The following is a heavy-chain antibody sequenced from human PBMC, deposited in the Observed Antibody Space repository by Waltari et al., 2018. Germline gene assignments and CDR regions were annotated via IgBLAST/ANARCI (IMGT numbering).Heavy chain of an antibody. CDR1: GGSFSGYY. CDR2: INQSGST. V-gene: IGHV4-34*01. Sequence: QVQLQQWGAGLLKPSETLSLTCAVYGGSFSGYYWSWIRQPPGKGLEWIGEINQSGSTNYTPSLKSRVTISVDTSKNQFSLKLSSVTAADTAVYYCARGRKVSTVTRVYYFDYWGQGTLVTVSS. J-gene: IGHJ4*02. CDR3: ARGRKVSTVTRVYYFDY. D-gene: IGHD4-17*01.